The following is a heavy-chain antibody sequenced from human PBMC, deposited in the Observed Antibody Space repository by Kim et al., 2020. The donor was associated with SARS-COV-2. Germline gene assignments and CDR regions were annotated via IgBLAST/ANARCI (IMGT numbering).Heavy chain of an antibody. D-gene: IGHD3-10*01. CDR1: GGTFSSYA. J-gene: IGHJ6*02. CDR3: ARSLWSGSYYNYSYYYYGMDV. CDR2: IIPIFGTA. Sequence: SVKVSCKASGGTFSSYAISWVRQAPGQGLEWMGGIIPIFGTANYAQKFQGRVTITADESTSTAYMELSSLRSEDTAVYYCARSLWSGSYYNYSYYYYGMDVWGQGTTVTVSS. V-gene: IGHV1-69*13.